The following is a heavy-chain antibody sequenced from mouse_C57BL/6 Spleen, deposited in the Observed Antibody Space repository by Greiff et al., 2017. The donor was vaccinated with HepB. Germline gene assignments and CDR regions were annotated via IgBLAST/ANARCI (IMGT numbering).Heavy chain of an antibody. D-gene: IGHD2-4*01. CDR1: GYTFTDYN. CDR3: ATDDDDAWYCDV. V-gene: IGHV1-18*01. J-gene: IGHJ1*03. Sequence: EVQLQQSGPELVKPGASVKIPCKASGYTFTDYNMDWVKQSHGKSLEWIGDINPNNGGTIYNQKFKGKATLTVDKSSSTAYMELRSLTSEDTAVYYCATDDDDAWYCDVWGTGTTVTVSS. CDR2: INPNNGGT.